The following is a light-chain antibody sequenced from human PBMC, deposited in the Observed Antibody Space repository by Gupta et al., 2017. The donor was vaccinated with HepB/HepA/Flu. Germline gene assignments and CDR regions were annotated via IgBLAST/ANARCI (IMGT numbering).Light chain of an antibody. CDR1: TGAVTSNYY. CDR3: LHSYGGAWV. V-gene: IGLV7-43*01. Sequence: QTVVTQEPSLTVSPGGTVTLTCAPSTGAVTSNYYPNWFQQKPGQAPMALSYTTSNKHSWTPARVSGSLLGGNAAMTLSGVEAEDDSNYSCLHSYGGAWVFGGGTRLTVL. CDR2: TTS. J-gene: IGLJ3*02.